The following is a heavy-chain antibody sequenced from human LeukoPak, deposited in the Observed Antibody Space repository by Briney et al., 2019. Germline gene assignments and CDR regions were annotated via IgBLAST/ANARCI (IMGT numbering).Heavy chain of an antibody. CDR3: CSTVTTKKYYYYGMDV. J-gene: IGHJ6*02. V-gene: IGHV4-34*01. CDR2: INHSGST. CDR1: GESFSGYY. D-gene: IGHD4-17*01. Sequence: SETLSLTCAVYGESFSGYYWSWIRQPPGKGLEWIGEINHSGSTIYNPSLKSRVTISVDTSKNQFSLKLSSVTAADTAVYYCCSTVTTKKYYYYGMDVWGQGTTVTVSS.